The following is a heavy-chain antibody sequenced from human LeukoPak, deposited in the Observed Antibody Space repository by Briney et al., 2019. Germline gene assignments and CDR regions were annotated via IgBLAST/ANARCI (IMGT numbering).Heavy chain of an antibody. J-gene: IGHJ5*02. CDR3: ARAHWHGDYINWFDP. CDR2: IHQGGHEQ. Sequence: GGSLRLSCAASGFTFSNYWMSWVRQAPGKGLEWVADIHQGGHEQHYVDSVKGRFTISRDNAKNSLYLQMNSLRAEDTAVYYCARAHWHGDYINWFDPWGQGTLVTVSS. V-gene: IGHV3-7*01. CDR1: GFTFSNYW. D-gene: IGHD2-21*02.